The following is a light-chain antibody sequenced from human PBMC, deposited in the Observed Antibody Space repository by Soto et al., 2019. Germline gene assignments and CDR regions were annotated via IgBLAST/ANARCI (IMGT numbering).Light chain of an antibody. Sequence: EIVLTQSPVTLSSSPGERATLSCRASQSVGNYLAWFQQKPGQAPRLLIYDASNRATGIPARFSGSGSGTDFTLTISSLEPEDFAVYYCQQRSNWPPITFGQGTRLEIK. J-gene: IGKJ5*01. V-gene: IGKV3-11*01. CDR3: QQRSNWPPIT. CDR1: QSVGNY. CDR2: DAS.